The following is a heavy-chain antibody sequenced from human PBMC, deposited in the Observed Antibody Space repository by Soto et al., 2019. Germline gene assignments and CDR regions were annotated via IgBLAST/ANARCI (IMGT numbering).Heavy chain of an antibody. CDR3: ARETNWGPDY. Sequence: GGSLRLSCAASGFTFSNYWMHWFRRGPGKGLVWVSRINFGGTSISYADSVKGRFTISRDNAKNTLFLQMNSLGADDTAVYYCARETNWGPDYWGQGTLVTISS. D-gene: IGHD7-27*01. CDR1: GFTFSNYW. CDR2: INFGGTSI. J-gene: IGHJ4*02. V-gene: IGHV3-74*01.